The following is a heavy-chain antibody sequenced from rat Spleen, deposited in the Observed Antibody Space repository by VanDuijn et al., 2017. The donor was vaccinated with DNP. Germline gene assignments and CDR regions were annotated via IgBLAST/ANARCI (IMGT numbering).Heavy chain of an antibody. CDR3: AIQLGVFDY. J-gene: IGHJ2*01. V-gene: IGHV3-3*01. CDR1: GFSITNNFK. Sequence: EVLLQESGPGLVKPSQSLSLTCSVSGFSITNNFKWSWIRKFPGNRLEWMGYVTNAGSTDYNPSLKSRISITLDTSKNRFFLQLKSVTTEDTATYYCAIQLGVFDYWDQGVMVTVSS. D-gene: IGHD5-1*01. CDR2: VTNAGST.